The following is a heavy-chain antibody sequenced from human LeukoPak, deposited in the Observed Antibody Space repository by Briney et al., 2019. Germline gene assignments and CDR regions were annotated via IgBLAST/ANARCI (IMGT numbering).Heavy chain of an antibody. Sequence: PGGSLRLSCAASGFTSSDYYMHWVRQAPGQGLEWMGWINPNSGGTNYAQKFQGRVTMTRDTSISTAYMELSRLRSDDTAVYYCARGLPYYYDSIRAFDIWGQGTMVTVSS. CDR2: INPNSGGT. CDR1: GFTSSDYY. CDR3: ARGLPYYYDSIRAFDI. J-gene: IGHJ3*02. D-gene: IGHD3-22*01. V-gene: IGHV1-2*02.